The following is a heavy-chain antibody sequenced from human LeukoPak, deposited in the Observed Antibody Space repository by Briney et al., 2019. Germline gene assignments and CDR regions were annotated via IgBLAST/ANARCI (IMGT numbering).Heavy chain of an antibody. V-gene: IGHV3-48*02. CDR2: ITASGTAM. Sequence: GGSLRLSCAASGFTFSSYSMNWVRQAPGKGLEWVSHITASGTAMFNADSVKGRFTISRDNAKNSLYLQMNSLRDEDTAVYYCASSGSYRFDYWGQGTLVTVSS. CDR3: ASSGSYRFDY. CDR1: GFTFSSYS. J-gene: IGHJ4*02. D-gene: IGHD1-26*01.